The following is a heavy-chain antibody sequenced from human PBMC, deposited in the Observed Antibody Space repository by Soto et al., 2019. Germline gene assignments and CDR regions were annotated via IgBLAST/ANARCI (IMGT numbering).Heavy chain of an antibody. Sequence: QVHLVLSVAAVKKPGDSVKVSCKGYGYAFTTYGITWVRQAHGQGLEWMGWISAHNGNTNHAQKLQGRVTVTRDTSPSTAYTELRSRRADDTAVYYCGRGWDGDYWGQGALVTVSS. CDR3: GRGWDGDY. CDR1: GYAFTTYG. J-gene: IGHJ4*02. V-gene: IGHV1-18*01. CDR2: ISAHNGNT. D-gene: IGHD1-26*01.